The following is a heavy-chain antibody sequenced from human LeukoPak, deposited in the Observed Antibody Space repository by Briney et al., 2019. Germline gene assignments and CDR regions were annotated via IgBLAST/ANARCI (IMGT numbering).Heavy chain of an antibody. J-gene: IGHJ3*02. D-gene: IGHD1-26*01. CDR1: GGSISSGGYS. CDR3: AREKGGSYSRPRAFDI. CDR2: IYHSGST. V-gene: IGHV4-30-2*01. Sequence: SETLSLTCAVSGGSISSGGYSWSWIRQPPGKGLEWIGYIYHSGSTYYNPSLKSRVTISVDRSKNQFSLKLSSVTAADTAVYYCAREKGGSYSRPRAFDIWGQGTMVTVSS.